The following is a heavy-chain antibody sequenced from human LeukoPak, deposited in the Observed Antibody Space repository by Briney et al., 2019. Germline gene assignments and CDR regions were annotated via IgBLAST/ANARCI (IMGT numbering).Heavy chain of an antibody. CDR3: AKRAHSDNDLRAFDI. J-gene: IGHJ3*02. CDR2: ISNRSEYI. Sequence: GGPLEPPCSPSGFPSSNFPLAWFPRAPGKGLGGASFISNRSEYITYADSVRSRFTISRDNAKNSLFLQMNSLRAEDTAVYYCAKRAHSDNDLRAFDIWGQGTMVTVSS. V-gene: IGHV3-21*05. D-gene: IGHD5-12*01. CDR1: GFPSSNFP.